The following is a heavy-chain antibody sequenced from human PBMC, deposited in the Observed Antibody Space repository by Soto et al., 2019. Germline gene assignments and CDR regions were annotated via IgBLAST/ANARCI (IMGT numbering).Heavy chain of an antibody. CDR1: GGSMSSGGYY. J-gene: IGHJ5*02. V-gene: IGHV4-31*03. Sequence: SETLSLTCTVSGGSMSSGGYYWSWIRQHPGKGLEWIAYIYYSGTTYYNPSLKSRGTISVDTSKKQFSLKLSSVSAAATAVYYCARGYYYDRWEGTNWFDPLGPATLDTVSS. D-gene: IGHD3-22*01. CDR2: IYYSGTT. CDR3: ARGYYYDRWEGTNWFDP.